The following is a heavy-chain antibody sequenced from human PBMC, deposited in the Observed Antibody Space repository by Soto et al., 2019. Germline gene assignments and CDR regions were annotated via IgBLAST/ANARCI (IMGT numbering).Heavy chain of an antibody. J-gene: IGHJ5*02. CDR1: GGSISSYY. Sequence: QVQLQESGPGLVKPSETLSLTCTVSGGSISSYYWSWIRQPPGKGLEWIGYIYYSGSTNYNPSLKGRVPRTVEPSKTQFSLRWGSVTAADPAVYYWARDMPLVFYSLPGGGFAPGGRGTRVPVPS. CDR2: IYYSGST. V-gene: IGHV4-59*01. D-gene: IGHD2-2*01. CDR3: ARDMPLVFYSLPGGGFAP.